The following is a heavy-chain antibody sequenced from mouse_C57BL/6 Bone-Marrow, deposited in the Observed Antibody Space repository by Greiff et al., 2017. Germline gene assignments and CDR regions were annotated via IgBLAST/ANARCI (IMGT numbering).Heavy chain of an antibody. CDR3: ARGSGSSPAWFAY. CDR1: GYTFTSYW. D-gene: IGHD1-1*01. CDR2: IYPGSGST. V-gene: IGHV1-55*01. J-gene: IGHJ3*01. Sequence: QVQLKQPGAELVKPGASVKMSCKASGYTFTSYWITWVKQRPGQGLEWIGDIYPGSGSTNYNEKFKSKATLTVDTSSSTAYMQLSSLTSEDSAVYYCARGSGSSPAWFAYWGQGTLVTVSA.